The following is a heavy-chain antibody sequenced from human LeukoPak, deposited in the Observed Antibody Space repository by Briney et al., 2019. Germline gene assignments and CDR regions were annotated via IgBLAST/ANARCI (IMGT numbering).Heavy chain of an antibody. Sequence: TSETLSLTCAVYGGSFSGYYWSWIRQPPGKGLEWIGEVNHSGSTNYNPSLKSRVTISVDTSKNQFSLKLSSVTAADTAVYYCARISSWFPFDYWGQGTLVTVSS. V-gene: IGHV4-34*01. D-gene: IGHD6-13*01. CDR1: GGSFSGYY. CDR2: VNHSGST. CDR3: ARISSWFPFDY. J-gene: IGHJ4*02.